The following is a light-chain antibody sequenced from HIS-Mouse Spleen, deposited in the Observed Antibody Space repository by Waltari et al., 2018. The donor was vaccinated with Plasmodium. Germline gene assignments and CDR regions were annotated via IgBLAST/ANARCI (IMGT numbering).Light chain of an antibody. J-gene: IGLJ2*01. Sequence: QSALTQPRPVPGSPGQSVTISSTGTSSDVGGYNYVPWYQQHPGKAPKLMIYDVSKRPSGVPDRFSGSKSGNTASLTISGLQAEDEADYYCCSYAGSSTFVVFGGGTKLTVL. CDR3: CSYAGSSTFVV. CDR1: SSDVGGYNY. V-gene: IGLV2-11*01. CDR2: DVS.